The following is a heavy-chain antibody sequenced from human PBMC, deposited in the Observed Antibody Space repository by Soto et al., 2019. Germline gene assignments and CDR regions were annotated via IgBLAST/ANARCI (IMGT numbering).Heavy chain of an antibody. CDR1: GGSISSGGYY. J-gene: IGHJ6*02. CDR3: ARAGFGVVIQV. Sequence: SETLSLTSTVSGGSISSGGYYWSWIRQHPGKGLEWIGYIYYSGSTYYNPSLKSRVTISVDTSKNQFSLKLSSVTAADTAVYYCARAGFGVVIQVWGQGTTVTVSS. CDR2: IYYSGST. V-gene: IGHV4-31*03. D-gene: IGHD3-3*01.